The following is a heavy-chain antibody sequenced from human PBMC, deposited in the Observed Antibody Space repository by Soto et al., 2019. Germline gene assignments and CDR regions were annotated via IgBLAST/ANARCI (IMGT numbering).Heavy chain of an antibody. J-gene: IGHJ4*02. D-gene: IGHD3-22*01. CDR2: IIPVFHTA. Sequence: QEQLVQSGAEVKKPGSSVKVSCKASGGLFSSYPISWVRQVPGQGLEWMGGIIPVFHTAYYTQRIQGRVTITADESTNTAYMELSSQRSEDTAIYYCARGGSGYTWFNEFWGQGTLVTVSS. CDR3: ARGGSGYTWFNEF. CDR1: GGLFSSYP. V-gene: IGHV1-69*01.